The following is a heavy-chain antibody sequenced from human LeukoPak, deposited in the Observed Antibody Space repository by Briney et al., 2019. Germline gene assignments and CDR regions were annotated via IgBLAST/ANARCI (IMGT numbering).Heavy chain of an antibody. CDR3: SRVGYYDSSGYYAFDI. CDR2: ISAYNGNT. Sequence: ASVKVSCKASGGTFSSYAISWVRQAPGQGLEWMGWISAYNGNTNYAQKLQGRVTMTTDTSASTAYMELRSLRSDDTAVYYCSRVGYYDSSGYYAFDIWGQGTMVTVSS. V-gene: IGHV1-18*01. J-gene: IGHJ3*02. CDR1: GGTFSSYA. D-gene: IGHD3-22*01.